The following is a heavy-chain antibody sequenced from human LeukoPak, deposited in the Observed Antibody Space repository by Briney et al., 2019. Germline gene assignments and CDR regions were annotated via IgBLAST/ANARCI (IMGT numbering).Heavy chain of an antibody. J-gene: IGHJ4*02. Sequence: GGSLRLSCAASGFTFSSYAMSWVRQAPVKGLEWVSAISGSSGSTYYADSVKGRFTISRDNSKNTLYLQMNSLRAEDTAVYYCAKDVAAFPDYWGQGTLVTVSS. CDR3: AKDVAAFPDY. CDR2: ISGSSGST. CDR1: GFTFSSYA. D-gene: IGHD6-13*01. V-gene: IGHV3-23*01.